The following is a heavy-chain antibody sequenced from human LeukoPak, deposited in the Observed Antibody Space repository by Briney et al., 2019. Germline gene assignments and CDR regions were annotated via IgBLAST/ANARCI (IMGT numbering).Heavy chain of an antibody. CDR3: ARRSPAIGSGYPSGFDP. Sequence: GGSLRLSCAASGFTFSSYWMHWVRQAPGKGLVWVSRINTDGSSTSYADSVKGRFTISRDNAKNTLYLQMNSLRAEDTAVYYCARRSPAIGSGYPSGFDPWGQGTLVTVSS. V-gene: IGHV3-74*01. D-gene: IGHD3-22*01. CDR1: GFTFSSYW. J-gene: IGHJ5*02. CDR2: INTDGSST.